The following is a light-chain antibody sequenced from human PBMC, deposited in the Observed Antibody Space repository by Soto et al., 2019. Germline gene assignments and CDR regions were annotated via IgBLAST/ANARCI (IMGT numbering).Light chain of an antibody. V-gene: IGKV3-20*01. J-gene: IGKJ2*01. CDR2: GAS. CDR1: QSVSSKY. Sequence: ESVLTQSPGTLSLTPGERATLSCRTSQSVSSKYLAWYQQKPGQAPRLLIYGASSRAAGVPDRFSGNGSGTEFTLTISGLEPEDFAVYYCQHYDSSPLFTFGQGTRLEI. CDR3: QHYDSSPLFT.